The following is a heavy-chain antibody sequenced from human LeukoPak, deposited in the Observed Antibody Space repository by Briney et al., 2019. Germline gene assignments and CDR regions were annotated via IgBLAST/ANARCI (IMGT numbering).Heavy chain of an antibody. J-gene: IGHJ3*02. V-gene: IGHV1-69*13. CDR2: IIPIFGTA. Sequence: GASVKVSCKASGGTFSSYAISWVRQAPGQGLEWMGGIIPIFGTANYAQKFQGRVTITADESTSTAYMELSSLRSEDTAVYYCARSPGGGYSYGFDASDIWGQGTMVTVSS. CDR3: ARSPGGGYSYGFDASDI. D-gene: IGHD5-18*01. CDR1: GGTFSSYA.